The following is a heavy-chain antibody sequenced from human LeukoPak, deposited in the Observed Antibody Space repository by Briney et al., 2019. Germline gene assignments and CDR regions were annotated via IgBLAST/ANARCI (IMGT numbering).Heavy chain of an antibody. Sequence: SDTLSLTCAVYGGSFSGYYWSWIRQPPGKGLEWIGEINHSGSTNYNPSLKSRVTISVDTSKNQFSLKLSSVTAADTAVYYCARAQHDYGDYVDYWGQGTLVTVPT. D-gene: IGHD4-17*01. J-gene: IGHJ4*02. CDR1: GGSFSGYY. CDR2: INHSGST. V-gene: IGHV4-34*01. CDR3: ARAQHDYGDYVDY.